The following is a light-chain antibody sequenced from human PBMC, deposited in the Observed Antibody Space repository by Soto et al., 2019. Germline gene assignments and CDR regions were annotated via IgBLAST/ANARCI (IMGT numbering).Light chain of an antibody. Sequence: QSLLTQPASVSGSPGQSITISCTGTSSDVGAYNFVCWHQQHPGKAPTLMIYNVYDRPSGISYRFSGSKSGNTASLTIAGLQGEDEADYYFSAYTVSRTDVFGPGTKVTVL. CDR3: SAYTVSRTDV. J-gene: IGLJ1*01. V-gene: IGLV2-14*03. CDR2: NVY. CDR1: SSDVGAYNF.